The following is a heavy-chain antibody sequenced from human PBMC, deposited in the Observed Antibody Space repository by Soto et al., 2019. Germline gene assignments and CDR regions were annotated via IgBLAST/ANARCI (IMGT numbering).Heavy chain of an antibody. V-gene: IGHV4-4*02. CDR1: GGSMSSSNW. D-gene: IGHD3-22*01. CDR2: TYPSGRT. CDR3: ARGSYYYDSSGYYHY. J-gene: IGHJ4*02. Sequence: SETLSLTCTVSGGSMSSSNWWNWVRQSPGKGLEWIGETYPSGRTNYSPSLKSRVTISVDTSKNQFSLKLSSVTAADTAVYYCARGSYYYDSSGYYHYWGQGTLVTVSS.